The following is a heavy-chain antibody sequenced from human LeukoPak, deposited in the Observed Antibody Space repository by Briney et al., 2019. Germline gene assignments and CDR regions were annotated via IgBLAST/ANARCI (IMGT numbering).Heavy chain of an antibody. CDR3: ARGGYQLVLWDYFDY. V-gene: IGHV4-4*07. CDR2: FYTSGST. D-gene: IGHD2-2*01. J-gene: IGHJ4*02. CDR1: GGSLSSYY. Sequence: KPSETPSLNCTVSGGSLSSYYWSLIRPPARKGLEWIGRFYTSGSTNYNPSLKSRVTMSVDTSKNQFSLKLSSVTAADTAVYHCARGGYQLVLWDYFDYWGQGTLVTVSS.